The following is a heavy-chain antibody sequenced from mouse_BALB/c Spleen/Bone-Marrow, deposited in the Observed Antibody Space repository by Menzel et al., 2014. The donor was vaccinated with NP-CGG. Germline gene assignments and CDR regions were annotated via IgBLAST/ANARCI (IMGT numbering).Heavy chain of an antibody. J-gene: IGHJ1*01. V-gene: IGHV5-4*02. CDR3: ARFYYYGSSYFDV. CDR1: GFTFSDYY. D-gene: IGHD1-1*01. CDR2: ISDGGSYT. Sequence: EVKLVESGGGLVKPGGSLKLSCAASGFTFSDYYMYWVRQTPEKRLEWVATISDGGSYTYYPDSVKGRFTISRDNAKNNLYLQMSSLKSEDTAMYYCARFYYYGSSYFDVWGAGTTVTVSP.